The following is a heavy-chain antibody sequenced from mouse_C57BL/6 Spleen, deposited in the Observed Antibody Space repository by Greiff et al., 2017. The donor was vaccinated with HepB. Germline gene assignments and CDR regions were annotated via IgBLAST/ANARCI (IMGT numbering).Heavy chain of an antibody. V-gene: IGHV1-59*01. CDR3: ARTTVVEDWYFDV. D-gene: IGHD1-1*01. CDR1: GYTFTSYW. CDR2: IDPSDSYT. Sequence: QVQLQQPGAELVRPGTSVKLSCKASGYTFTSYWMHWVKQRPGQGLEWIGVIDPSDSYTNYNQKFKGKATLTVDISSSTAYMQLSSLTSEDSAVYYCARTTVVEDWYFDVWGTGTTVTVSS. J-gene: IGHJ1*03.